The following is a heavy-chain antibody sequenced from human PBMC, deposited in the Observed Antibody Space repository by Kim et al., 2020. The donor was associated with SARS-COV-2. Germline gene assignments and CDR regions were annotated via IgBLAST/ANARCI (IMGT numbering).Heavy chain of an antibody. CDR2: INHSGST. V-gene: IGHV4-34*01. D-gene: IGHD3-3*01. J-gene: IGHJ4*02. CDR3: AREGVTIFGVVPALDY. CDR1: GGSFSGYY. Sequence: SETLSLTCAVYGGSFSGYYWSWIRQPPGKGLEWIGEINHSGSTNYNPSLKSRVTISVDTSKNQFSLKLSSVTAADTAVYYCAREGVTIFGVVPALDYWGQGTLVTVSS.